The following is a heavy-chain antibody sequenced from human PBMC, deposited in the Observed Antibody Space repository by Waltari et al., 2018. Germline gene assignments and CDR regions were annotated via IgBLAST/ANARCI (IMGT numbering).Heavy chain of an antibody. Sequence: EVQLVESGGGLVQPGGSLRLSCAASGFTFSNYWMHWVRQAPGKGLVLVSRMKGDGGSTSDADFAKGRFTISRDNANNMLYLQMNSLRAEDTAVYYCTRTRYCSTTSCQVDWFDPWGQGTLVTVSS. CDR2: MKGDGGST. CDR1: GFTFSNYW. D-gene: IGHD2-2*01. CDR3: TRTRYCSTTSCQVDWFDP. J-gene: IGHJ5*02. V-gene: IGHV3-74*01.